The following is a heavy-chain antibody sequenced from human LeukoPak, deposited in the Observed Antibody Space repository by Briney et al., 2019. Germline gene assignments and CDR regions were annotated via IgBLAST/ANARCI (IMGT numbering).Heavy chain of an antibody. Sequence: GGSLRLSCEASGFTFRNYWMSWVRRAQGKGPQWVANIDRDGDEKNYVDSVKGRFTISRDNAKNSVYLQMNSLRVDDMGVHFCARDVNGGYFDYWGQGILVTVSS. V-gene: IGHV3-7*01. CDR3: ARDVNGGYFDY. CDR1: GFTFRNYW. CDR2: IDRDGDEK. J-gene: IGHJ4*02. D-gene: IGHD4-23*01.